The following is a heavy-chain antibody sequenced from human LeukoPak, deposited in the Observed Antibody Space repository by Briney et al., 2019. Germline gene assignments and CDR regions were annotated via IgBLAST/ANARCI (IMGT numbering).Heavy chain of an antibody. Sequence: GESLEISCKGSGYSFTSYWIGWVRPMPGKGLEWMGIIYPGDSDTRYSPSFQGQVTISADKSISTAYLQWSSLKASDTAMYYCARFRLWRAAAGSDYFDYWGQGTLVTVSS. CDR2: IYPGDSDT. J-gene: IGHJ4*02. CDR1: GYSFTSYW. V-gene: IGHV5-51*01. D-gene: IGHD6-13*01. CDR3: ARFRLWRAAAGSDYFDY.